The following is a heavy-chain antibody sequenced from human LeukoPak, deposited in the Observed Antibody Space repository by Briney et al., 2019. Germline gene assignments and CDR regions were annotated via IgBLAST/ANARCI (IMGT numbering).Heavy chain of an antibody. D-gene: IGHD1-7*01. CDR2: TYYSGST. CDR3: ARGPGTTIYYGMDV. CDR1: GDSISSNN. J-gene: IGHJ6*02. V-gene: IGHV4-59*01. Sequence: SETLSLTCTVSGDSISSNNWNWIRQPPEKGLEWIGYTYYSGSTNYNPSLKSRVTISVDTSKNQFSLKLSSVTAADTAEYYCARGPGTTIYYGMDVWGQGTTVTVSS.